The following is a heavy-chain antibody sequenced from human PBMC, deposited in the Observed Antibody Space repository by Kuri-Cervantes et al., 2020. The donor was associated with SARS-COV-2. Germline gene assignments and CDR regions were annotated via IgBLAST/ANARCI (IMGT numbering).Heavy chain of an antibody. Sequence: GGSLRLFCAASGFTFSSYAMHWVRQAPGKGLEWVAVISYDGSNKYYADSVKGRFTISRDNSKNTLYLQMNSLRADDTAVYYCARFYISGWFDPWGQGTLVTVSS. CDR1: GFTFSSYA. D-gene: IGHD2/OR15-2a*01. J-gene: IGHJ5*02. CDR2: ISYDGSNK. CDR3: ARFYISGWFDP. V-gene: IGHV3-30-3*01.